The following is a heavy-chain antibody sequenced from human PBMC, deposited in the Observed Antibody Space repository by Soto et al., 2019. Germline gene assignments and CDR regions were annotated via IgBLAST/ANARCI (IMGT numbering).Heavy chain of an antibody. V-gene: IGHV3-7*03. Sequence: EVQLVESGGGLVQPGGSLRLSCAASGFTFSSYWMSWVRQAPGKGLEWVANIKQDGSEKYYVDSVKGRFTISRDNAKNSLYLQMNSLRAEDTAVYYCATDDFWSGLGAAMDVWGQGTTVTVSS. J-gene: IGHJ6*02. CDR2: IKQDGSEK. CDR3: ATDDFWSGLGAAMDV. CDR1: GFTFSSYW. D-gene: IGHD3-3*01.